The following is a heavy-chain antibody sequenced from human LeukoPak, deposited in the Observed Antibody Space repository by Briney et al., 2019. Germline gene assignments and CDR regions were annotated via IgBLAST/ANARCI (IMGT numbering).Heavy chain of an antibody. D-gene: IGHD3-22*01. CDR2: FDPEDGET. Sequence: APVKVSCKVSGYTLTELSMHWVRQAPGKGLEWMGGFDPEDGETIYAQKFQGRVTMTEDTSTDTAYMELSSLRSEDTAVYYCATGRTFTMIPDYWGQGTLVTVSS. V-gene: IGHV1-24*01. CDR1: GYTLTELS. CDR3: ATGRTFTMIPDY. J-gene: IGHJ4*02.